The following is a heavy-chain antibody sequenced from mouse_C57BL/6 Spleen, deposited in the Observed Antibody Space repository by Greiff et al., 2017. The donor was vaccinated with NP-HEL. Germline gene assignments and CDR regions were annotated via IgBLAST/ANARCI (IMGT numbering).Heavy chain of an antibody. CDR1: GYTFTDYY. Sequence: VQLQQSGPELVKPGASVKISCKASGYTFTDYYINWVKQRPGQGLDWIGWLYPGSGNTKYNEKFKGKATLTVDTSSSPAYMPLSSLTSEDSAVYFCAAYYSNPYYFDYWGQGTTLTVSS. CDR2: LYPGSGNT. D-gene: IGHD2-5*01. CDR3: AAYYSNPYYFDY. V-gene: IGHV1-84*01. J-gene: IGHJ2*01.